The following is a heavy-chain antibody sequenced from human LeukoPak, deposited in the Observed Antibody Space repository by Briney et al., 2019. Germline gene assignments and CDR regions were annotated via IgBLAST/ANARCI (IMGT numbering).Heavy chain of an antibody. Sequence: GGSLKISCKGSGYSFTSYWIGWVRPMPGKGLEWMGIIYPDDSDTRYSPSFEGQVIISVDKSISTAYLQWSRLKASDTATYYCARHGHCTNGVCYSNYYYYMDVWGKGTTVTVSS. CDR2: IYPDDSDT. D-gene: IGHD2-8*01. V-gene: IGHV5-51*01. CDR3: ARHGHCTNGVCYSNYYYYMDV. CDR1: GYSFTSYW. J-gene: IGHJ6*03.